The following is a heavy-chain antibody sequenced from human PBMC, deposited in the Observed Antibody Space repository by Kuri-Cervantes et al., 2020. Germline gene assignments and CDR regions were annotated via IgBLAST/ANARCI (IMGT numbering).Heavy chain of an antibody. CDR1: GFAFSNHA. Sequence: GESLKISCAASGFAFSNHAMHWVRQAPGKGLEWVAFISYDGNDKYYADSVKGRFTISRDNAKNSLYLQMNSLRAEDTAVYYCAKYLVANYYYYYMDVWGKGTTVTVSS. CDR2: ISYDGNDK. CDR3: AKYLVANYYYYYMDV. V-gene: IGHV3-30*07. D-gene: IGHD5-12*01. J-gene: IGHJ6*03.